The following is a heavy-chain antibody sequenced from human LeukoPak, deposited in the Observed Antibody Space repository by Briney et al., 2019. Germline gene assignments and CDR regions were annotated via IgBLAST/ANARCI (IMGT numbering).Heavy chain of an antibody. CDR3: ARVGLTRGEAFDV. Sequence: GASVKVSCKASGYTFTDYNIHWVRQAPGRGLEWMGWTDPKRGATKYAQKFEGRVTMTRDTSITTVYMELSSLRFDDTAMYTCARVGLTRGEAFDVWGQGTMVTVSS. V-gene: IGHV1-2*02. D-gene: IGHD3-16*01. CDR1: GYTFTDYN. J-gene: IGHJ3*01. CDR2: TDPKRGAT.